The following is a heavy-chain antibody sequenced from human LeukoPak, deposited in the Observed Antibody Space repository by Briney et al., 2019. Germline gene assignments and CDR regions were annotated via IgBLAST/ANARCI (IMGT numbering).Heavy chain of an antibody. D-gene: IGHD5-12*01. CDR3: ARGYSGYDFWYFDL. CDR2: IYYSGST. J-gene: IGHJ2*01. V-gene: IGHV4-59*01. Sequence: PSETLSLTCTVSGGSISSYYWSWIRQPPGKGLEWIGYIYYSGSTNYNPSLKSRVTISVGTSKNQFSLKLSSVTTADTAVYYCARGYSGYDFWYFDLWGQGTLVTVSS. CDR1: GGSISSYY.